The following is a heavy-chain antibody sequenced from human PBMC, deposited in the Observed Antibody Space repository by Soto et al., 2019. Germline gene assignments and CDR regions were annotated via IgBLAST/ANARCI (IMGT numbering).Heavy chain of an antibody. J-gene: IGHJ4*02. CDR3: ATGQYYYDSGAYYYS. D-gene: IGHD3-22*01. Sequence: QVQLVESGGGLVKPGGSLRLSCAASGFTFTDHYMTWIRQAPGKGLEWVSYISSSSSYTNYADSVKGRFTISRDNAKNSLYLQINSLRAEDTAVYYCATGQYYYDSGAYYYSWGQGTLVTVSS. CDR1: GFTFTDHY. V-gene: IGHV3-11*05. CDR2: ISSSSSYT.